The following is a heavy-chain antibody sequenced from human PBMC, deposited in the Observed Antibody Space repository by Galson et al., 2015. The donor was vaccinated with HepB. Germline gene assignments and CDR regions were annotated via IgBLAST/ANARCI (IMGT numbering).Heavy chain of an antibody. CDR2: IDWDDDR. CDR1: GFSLSTSGMC. D-gene: IGHD3-3*01. Sequence: ALVKPTQTLTLTCTFSGFSLSTSGMCVSWIRQPPGKALEWLALIDWDDDRYYSTSLKTRLTISKDTSKNQVVLTMTNMDPVDTATYYCARTFYDFWSGYYPRGGYYGMDVWGQGTTVTVSS. V-gene: IGHV2-70*01. CDR3: ARTFYDFWSGYYPRGGYYGMDV. J-gene: IGHJ6*02.